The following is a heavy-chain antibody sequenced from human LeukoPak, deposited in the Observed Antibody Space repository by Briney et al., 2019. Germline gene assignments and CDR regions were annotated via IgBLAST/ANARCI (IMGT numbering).Heavy chain of an antibody. CDR3: ARSYASGIHYMDV. D-gene: IGHD3-10*01. J-gene: IGHJ6*03. CDR1: GFTLSNHA. CDR2: ISITGDST. V-gene: IGHV3-64*01. Sequence: GGSLRLSCVASGFTLSNHAMNWVRQGPGKGLEYVSAISITGDSTYYANSVKGRFTISRDNSKNTLYLQMGSLRTEDMAVYYCARSYASGIHYMDVWGKGSTVTVSS.